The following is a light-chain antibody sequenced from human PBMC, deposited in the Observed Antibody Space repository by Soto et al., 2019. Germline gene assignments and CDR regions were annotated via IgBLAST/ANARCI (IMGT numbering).Light chain of an antibody. CDR3: CSYTSRTTYV. Sequence: QSVLTQPASVSGSPGQSITISCTGTASDVGGYNYVSWYQQHPGKAPKLMIHAVSNRPSGISSRFSGSKSGNTASLTISGLQSEDEADYFCCSYTSRTTYVFGTGTMVTVL. V-gene: IGLV2-14*01. CDR1: ASDVGGYNY. J-gene: IGLJ1*01. CDR2: AVS.